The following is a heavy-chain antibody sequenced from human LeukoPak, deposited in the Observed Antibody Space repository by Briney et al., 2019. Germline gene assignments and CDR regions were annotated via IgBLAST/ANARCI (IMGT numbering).Heavy chain of an antibody. CDR1: GGTFSSYA. CDR3: ARHDPEYRLQWYDY. CDR2: IIPILGIA. D-gene: IGHD5-24*01. V-gene: IGHV1-69*04. J-gene: IGHJ4*02. Sequence: PGASVKVSCKASGGTFSSYAISWVRQAPGQGLEWMGRIIPILGIANYAQKFQGRVTITADKSTSTAYMELSSLRSEDTAVYYCARHDPEYRLQWYDYWGQGTLVTVSS.